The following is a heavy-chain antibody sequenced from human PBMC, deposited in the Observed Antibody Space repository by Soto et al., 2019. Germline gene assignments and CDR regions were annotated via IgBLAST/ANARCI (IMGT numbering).Heavy chain of an antibody. V-gene: IGHV3-23*01. D-gene: IGHD6-13*01. Sequence: PGGSLRLSCAASGFTFSSYAMSWVRQAPGNGLEWVSAISGSGGSTYYADSVKCRFTISRENSKNTLYLQMNSLRAEDTAVYYCAKALSSSPIIDYWGQGTLVTVSS. CDR2: ISGSGGST. J-gene: IGHJ4*02. CDR1: GFTFSSYA. CDR3: AKALSSSPIIDY.